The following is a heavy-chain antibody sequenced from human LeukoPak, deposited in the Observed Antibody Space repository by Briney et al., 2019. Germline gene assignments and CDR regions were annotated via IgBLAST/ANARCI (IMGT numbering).Heavy chain of an antibody. D-gene: IGHD3-22*01. Sequence: GSLRLSCAASGFTFSSYSMNWVRQAPGKGLEWVASITSGSNYIYYTDSVKGRFTISRDNAKNSLFLQMNSLRAEDTAVFYCARGVSGYFDSSGRHYWGQGTLVTVSS. J-gene: IGHJ4*02. CDR2: ITSGSNYI. V-gene: IGHV3-21*01. CDR3: ARGVSGYFDSSGRHY. CDR1: GFTFSSYS.